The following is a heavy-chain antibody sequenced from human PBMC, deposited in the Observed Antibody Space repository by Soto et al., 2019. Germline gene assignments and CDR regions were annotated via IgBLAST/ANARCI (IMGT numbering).Heavy chain of an antibody. V-gene: IGHV1-8*01. D-gene: IGHD3-9*01. CDR3: ARGSTYYDILDGYYPYYYYYYMDV. CDR1: GYTFTSYD. CDR2: MNPNSGNT. J-gene: IGHJ6*03. Sequence: RASAKVSCKASGYTFTSYDINWVRQATGQGLEWMGWMNPNSGNTGYAQKFQGRVTMTRNTSISTAYMELSSLRSEDTAVYYCARGSTYYDILDGYYPYYYYYYMDVWGKGTTVTVSS.